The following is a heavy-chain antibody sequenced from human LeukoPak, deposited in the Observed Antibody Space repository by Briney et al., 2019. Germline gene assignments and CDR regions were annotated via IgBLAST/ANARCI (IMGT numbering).Heavy chain of an antibody. CDR1: GFTFSSYE. CDR3: AREGLLWFGEYV. V-gene: IGHV3-48*03. CDR2: ISSSGSTI. Sequence: GGSLRLSCAASGFTFSSYEMNWVRQAPGKGLEWVSYISSSGSTIYYADSVKGRFTISRDNAKNSLYLQMNSLRAEDTAVYYCAREGLLWFGEYVRGRGTLVTVSS. J-gene: IGHJ2*01. D-gene: IGHD3-10*01.